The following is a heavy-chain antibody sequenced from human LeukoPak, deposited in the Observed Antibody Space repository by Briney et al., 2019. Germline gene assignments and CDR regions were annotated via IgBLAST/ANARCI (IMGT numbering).Heavy chain of an antibody. Sequence: SVTFSCKASGFTFVNSAIQWVRQARGQRLEWMGWIVVGSGNANYAQKLQERVTFTRDMSTGTAYMTLRNLRSEDTAVYYCAADDLSTGYWGQGTLVTVAS. CDR3: AADDLSTGY. V-gene: IGHV1-58*02. J-gene: IGHJ4*02. CDR1: GFTFVNSA. D-gene: IGHD3/OR15-3a*01. CDR2: IVVGSGNA.